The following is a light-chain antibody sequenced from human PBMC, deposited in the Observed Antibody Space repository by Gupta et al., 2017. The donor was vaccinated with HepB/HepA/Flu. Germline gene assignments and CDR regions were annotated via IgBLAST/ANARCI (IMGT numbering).Light chain of an antibody. V-gene: IGKV4-1*01. CDR2: WAS. CDR3: QHDVSTPLT. Sequence: DIVMTQSPDSLAVSLGERATMNCKSSQNVFYKSNNKNYLAWYQQKPGQPPKLLIYWASIRETGVPDRFSGSGSGTDFTLTITSLQAEDVSVYYCQHDVSTPLTFGGGTKVEIK. CDR1: QNVFYKSNNKNY. J-gene: IGKJ4*01.